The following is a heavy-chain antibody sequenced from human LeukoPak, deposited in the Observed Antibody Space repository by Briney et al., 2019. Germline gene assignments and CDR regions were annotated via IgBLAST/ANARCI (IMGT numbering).Heavy chain of an antibody. CDR2: IYYSGST. Sequence: PSETLSLTCTVSGGSISSGDYYWSWIRQPPGKGLEWIGYIYYSGSTYYNPSLKSRVTISVDTSKNQFSLKLSSVTAADTAVYYCARGVRYYGSGSYKGIPTTWGQGTLVTVSS. CDR1: GGSISSGDYY. D-gene: IGHD3-10*01. V-gene: IGHV4-30-4*01. J-gene: IGHJ5*02. CDR3: ARGVRYYGSGSYKGIPTT.